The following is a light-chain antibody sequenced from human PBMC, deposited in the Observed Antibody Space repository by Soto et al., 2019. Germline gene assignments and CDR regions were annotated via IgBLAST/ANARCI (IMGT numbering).Light chain of an antibody. CDR3: HQTYSTSLGFT. CDR2: AAS. J-gene: IGKJ2*01. CDR1: QSISSY. Sequence: DIQMTQSPSSLSASVGDRVTITCRASQSISSYLNWYQQKPGQAPKLLIYAASSLQSGLPSRFSSSGSGTDVTLNIGILRPEDFATYYCHQTYSTSLGFTFGQGTRLEIK. V-gene: IGKV1-39*01.